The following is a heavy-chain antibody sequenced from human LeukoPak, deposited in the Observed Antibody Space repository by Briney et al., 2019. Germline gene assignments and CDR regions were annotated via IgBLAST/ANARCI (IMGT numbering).Heavy chain of an antibody. V-gene: IGHV3-21*01. CDR2: ISSSSSYI. CDR1: GFTFSSYS. J-gene: IGHJ4*02. Sequence: GGSLRLSCAASGFTFSSYSMNWVRQAPGKGLEWVSCISSSSSYIYYADSVKGRFTISRDNAKNSLYLQMNSLRAEDTAVYYCARGENTYYYDSSGYFDYWGQGTLVTVSS. D-gene: IGHD3-22*01. CDR3: ARGENTYYYDSSGYFDY.